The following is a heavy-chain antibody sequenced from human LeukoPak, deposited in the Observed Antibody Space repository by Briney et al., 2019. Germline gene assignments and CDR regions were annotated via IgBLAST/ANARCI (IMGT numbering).Heavy chain of an antibody. J-gene: IGHJ6*04. CDR2: ISSSGSTI. CDR3: AELGITMIGGV. D-gene: IGHD3-10*02. V-gene: IGHV3-48*03. CDR1: GFKFSSYE. Sequence: GGSLRLSCEASGFKFSSYEMNWVRQAPGKGLEWVSYISSSGSTIYYADSVKGRFTISRDNAKNSLYLQLNSLRAEDTAVYYCAELGITMIGGVWGKGTTVTISS.